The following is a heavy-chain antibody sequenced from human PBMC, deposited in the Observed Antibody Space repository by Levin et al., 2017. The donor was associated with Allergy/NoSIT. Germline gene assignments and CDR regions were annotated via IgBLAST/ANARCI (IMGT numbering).Heavy chain of an antibody. J-gene: IGHJ4*02. Sequence: GESLKISCAASGFTFSSYAMSWVRQAPGKGLEWVSAISGSGGSTYYADSVKGRFTISRDNSKNTLYLQMNSLRAEDTAVYYCAKDRIRYDFWSGSPYDYWGQGTLVTVSS. V-gene: IGHV3-23*01. D-gene: IGHD3-3*01. CDR3: AKDRIRYDFWSGSPYDY. CDR2: ISGSGGST. CDR1: GFTFSSYA.